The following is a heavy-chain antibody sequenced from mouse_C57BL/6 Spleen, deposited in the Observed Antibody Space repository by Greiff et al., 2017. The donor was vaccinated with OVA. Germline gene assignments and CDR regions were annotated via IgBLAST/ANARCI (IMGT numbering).Heavy chain of an antibody. Sequence: QVQLQQSGAELVKPGASVKMSCKASGYTFTSYWITWVKQRPGQGLEWIGDIYPGSGSTNYNEKFKSKATLTVDTSSSTAYMQLSSLTSEDSAVYYCARRTTVRGAMDYWGQGTSVTVSS. CDR2: IYPGSGST. D-gene: IGHD1-1*01. J-gene: IGHJ4*01. CDR3: ARRTTVRGAMDY. CDR1: GYTFTSYW. V-gene: IGHV1-55*01.